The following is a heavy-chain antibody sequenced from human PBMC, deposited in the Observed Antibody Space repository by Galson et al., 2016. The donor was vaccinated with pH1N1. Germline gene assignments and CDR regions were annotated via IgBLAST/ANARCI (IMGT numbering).Heavy chain of an antibody. CDR1: GYTFSTYN. V-gene: IGHV1-46*03. CDR2: INPSGDTT. D-gene: IGHD6-19*01. J-gene: IGHJ4*02. Sequence: SVKVSCKESGYTFSTYNMHWVRQAPGQGLEWMGIINPSGDTTSYAQKFQGRVTMTRDTSANTVYMKLSSLRSEDTAIYYCARDFYSGSAGGRLDGWGQGTLVTVSS. CDR3: ARDFYSGSAGGRLDG.